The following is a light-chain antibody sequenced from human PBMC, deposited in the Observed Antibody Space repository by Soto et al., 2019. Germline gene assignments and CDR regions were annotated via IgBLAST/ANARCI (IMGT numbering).Light chain of an antibody. CDR2: ATS. CDR1: QSVGNN. V-gene: IGKV3-15*01. CDR3: QPYGDWPLT. Sequence: EIVLTQSPATLSVSPGERATLSCRASQSVGNNFAWYQQKPGQAPRLLIFATSTRATGVPARFSGSGSGTEFTLNISSLQSEDFAVYYCQPYGDWPLTFGGGAKVEIE. J-gene: IGKJ4*01.